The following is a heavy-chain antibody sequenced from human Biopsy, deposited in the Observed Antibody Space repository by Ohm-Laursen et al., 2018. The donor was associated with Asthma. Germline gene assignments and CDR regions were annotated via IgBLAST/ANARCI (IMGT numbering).Heavy chain of an antibody. CDR2: SDHRGST. V-gene: IGHV4-34*01. D-gene: IGHD3-3*01. CDR3: AGGPEWSGLDV. Sequence: TLSLTCGIYALSVRDYYWTWVRQSPGKGLEWIGESDHRGSTKVSPTLKSRVTISKDTSAFNFSLKVRSVTATDTAIYYCAGGPEWSGLDVWGQGTTVTVSS. CDR1: ALSVRDYY. J-gene: IGHJ6*02.